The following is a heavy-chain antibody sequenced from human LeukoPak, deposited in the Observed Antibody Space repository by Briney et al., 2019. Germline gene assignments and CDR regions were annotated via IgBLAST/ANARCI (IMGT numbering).Heavy chain of an antibody. D-gene: IGHD1-20*01. CDR1: GLTFSSSW. CDR2: INSDGTST. J-gene: IGHJ4*02. Sequence: GGSLRLSCAVSGLTFSSSWMDWVRQVPGKGLVGVSRINSDGTSTIYADSVKGRFTTSRDNAKNTLYLQMNTLRAEDTGVYYCARDLSITSRKSIVGYWGQGTLVTVSS. V-gene: IGHV3-74*01. CDR3: ARDLSITSRKSIVGY.